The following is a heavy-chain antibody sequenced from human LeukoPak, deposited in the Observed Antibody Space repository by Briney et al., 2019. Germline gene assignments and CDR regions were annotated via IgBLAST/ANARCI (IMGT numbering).Heavy chain of an antibody. V-gene: IGHV1-69*05. Sequence: SVKVSCKASGGTFSSYAISWVRQAPGQGLEWMGGIIPIFGTANYAQKFQGRVTITTDESTSTAYMELSSLRAEDTAVYYCARRKYYGSGSYYNGGPRYYGMDVWGQGTTVTVSS. D-gene: IGHD3-10*01. J-gene: IGHJ6*02. CDR2: IIPIFGTA. CDR3: ARRKYYGSGSYYNGGPRYYGMDV. CDR1: GGTFSSYA.